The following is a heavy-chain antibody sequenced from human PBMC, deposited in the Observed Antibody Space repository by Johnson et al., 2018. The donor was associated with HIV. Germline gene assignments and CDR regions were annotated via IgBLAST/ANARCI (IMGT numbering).Heavy chain of an antibody. CDR2: IRYDGSNK. D-gene: IGHD3-22*01. CDR3: AKDVTYYYDSSGYPDAFDF. V-gene: IGHV3-30*02. J-gene: IGHJ3*01. Sequence: QVQLVESGGGVVQPGGSLRLSCAASGFTFSSYGMHWVRQAPGKGLEWVAFIRYDGSNKYYAESVKGRFTISRDNSKNTLYLQMNSLRAEDTAVYYCAKDVTYYYDSSGYPDAFDFWGQGTVVTVSS. CDR1: GFTFSSYG.